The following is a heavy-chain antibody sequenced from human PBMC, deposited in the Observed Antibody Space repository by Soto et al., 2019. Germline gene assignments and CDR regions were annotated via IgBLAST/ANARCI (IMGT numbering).Heavy chain of an antibody. Sequence: QVQLQQCGAGLLKPSETLSLTCAVYGGSFSGYYWSWIRQPPGKGLEWMGEINHSGSTNYNPSLKSRVTISVDASKNQFSLKLSSVTASDTAVYYCARGLRHRGKFDYWGQGTLVTVS. CDR3: ARGLRHRGKFDY. CDR2: INHSGST. V-gene: IGHV4-34*01. D-gene: IGHD4-17*01. J-gene: IGHJ4*02. CDR1: GGSFSGYY.